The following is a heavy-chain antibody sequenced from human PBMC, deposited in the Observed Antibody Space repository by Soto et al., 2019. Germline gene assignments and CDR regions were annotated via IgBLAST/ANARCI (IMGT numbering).Heavy chain of an antibody. D-gene: IGHD2-15*01. CDR3: AKGRYCSGGSCYSVGVGFQH. J-gene: IGHJ1*01. Sequence: VQLLESGGGLVQPGGSLRLSCAASGFTFSSYAMSWVRQAPGKGLEWVSAISGSGGSTYYADSVKGRFTISRDNSKNTLYLQMNSLRAEDTAVYYCAKGRYCSGGSCYSVGVGFQHWGQGTLVTVSS. V-gene: IGHV3-23*01. CDR2: ISGSGGST. CDR1: GFTFSSYA.